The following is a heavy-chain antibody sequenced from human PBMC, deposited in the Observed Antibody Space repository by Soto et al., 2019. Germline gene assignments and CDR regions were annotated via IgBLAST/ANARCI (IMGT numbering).Heavy chain of an antibody. V-gene: IGHV4-59*01. CDR2: IYDSGRI. D-gene: IGHD4-17*01. CDR3: ARARGTTATKSFDY. Sequence: PSETLSLTCTVSGGSIISYYWSWIRQPPGKGLEWIGYIYDSGRINYNPSLKSRVTISADTPKNQFSLKLSSVTAADTAVYYCARARGTTATKSFDYWGQGTLVTVSS. J-gene: IGHJ4*02. CDR1: GGSIISYY.